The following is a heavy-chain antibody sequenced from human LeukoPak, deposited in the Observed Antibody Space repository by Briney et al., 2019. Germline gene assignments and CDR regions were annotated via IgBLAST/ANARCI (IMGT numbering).Heavy chain of an antibody. CDR3: ARDPPYYDSSGYYYDY. CDR1: GFTFSTYS. V-gene: IGHV3-21*01. Sequence: PGGSLRLSCAASGFTFSTYSMNWVRQAPGKGLEWVSSISGSSIYIYYADSVKGRFTISRDNAKNSLYQQMNSLRAEDTAVYYCARDPPYYDSSGYYYDYWGQGTLVTVSS. CDR2: ISGSSIYI. D-gene: IGHD3-22*01. J-gene: IGHJ4*02.